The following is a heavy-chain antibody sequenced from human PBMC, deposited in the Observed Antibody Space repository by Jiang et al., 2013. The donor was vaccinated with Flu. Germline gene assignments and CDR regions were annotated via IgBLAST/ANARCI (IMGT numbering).Heavy chain of an antibody. D-gene: IGHD6-6*01. CDR1: GTFSSYA. V-gene: IGHV1-69*01. Sequence: GTFSSYAISWVRQAPGQGLEWMGGIIPIFGTANYAQKFQGRVTITADESTSTAYMELSSLRSEDTAVYYCARDRGSSSSTSHFDYWGQGTLVTVSS. CDR2: IIPIFGTA. J-gene: IGHJ4*02. CDR3: ARDRGSSSSTSHFDY.